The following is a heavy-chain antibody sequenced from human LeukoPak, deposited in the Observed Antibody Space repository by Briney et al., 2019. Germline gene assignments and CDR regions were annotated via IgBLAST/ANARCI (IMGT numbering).Heavy chain of an antibody. V-gene: IGHV1-2*04. CDR2: INPNSGGT. CDR3: AREAINSVEGYGMDV. CDR1: GYTFTGYY. D-gene: IGHD5-24*01. J-gene: IGHJ6*02. Sequence: ASVKVSCKASGYTFTGYYMHWVRQAPGQGLEWMGWINPNSGGTNYAQKFQGWVTMTRDTSISTAYMELSRLRSDDTAVYYCAREAINSVEGYGMDVRGQGTTVTVSS.